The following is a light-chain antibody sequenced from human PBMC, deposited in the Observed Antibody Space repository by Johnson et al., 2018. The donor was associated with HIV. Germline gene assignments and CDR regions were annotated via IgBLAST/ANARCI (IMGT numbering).Light chain of an antibody. CDR3: GTWDSSLSAYV. CDR1: SSNIGNNY. Sequence: VLTQPPSVSAAPGQKVTISCSGSSSNIGNNYVSWYQQLPGTAPKLLIYENNKRPSGIPDRFSGSKSGPSATLGLTGLQTGDEADYYCGTWDSSLSAYVFGTGTKVTVL. J-gene: IGLJ1*01. V-gene: IGLV1-51*02. CDR2: ENN.